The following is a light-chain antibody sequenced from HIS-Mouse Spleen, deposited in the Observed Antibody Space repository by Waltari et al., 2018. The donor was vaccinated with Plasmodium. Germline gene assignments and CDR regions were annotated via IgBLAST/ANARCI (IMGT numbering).Light chain of an antibody. CDR3: QQYNSYWT. CDR2: KAS. Sequence: SWLAWYQQKPGKAPKLLIYKASSLESGVPSRFSGSGSGTEFTLTISSLQPDDFATYYCQQYNSYWTFGQGTKVEIK. J-gene: IGKJ1*01. CDR1: SW. V-gene: IGKV1-5*03.